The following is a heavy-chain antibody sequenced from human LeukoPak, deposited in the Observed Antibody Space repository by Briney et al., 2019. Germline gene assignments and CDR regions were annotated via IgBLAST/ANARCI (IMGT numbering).Heavy chain of an antibody. V-gene: IGHV3-74*01. CDR1: GFTFSSYW. CDR3: ARDRARIAAAGTLDY. J-gene: IGHJ4*02. D-gene: IGHD6-13*01. CDR2: INTDGSST. Sequence: GGSLRLSCAASGFTFSSYWMHWVRQAPGKGLVWVSRINTDGSSTSYADSVKGRFTISRDNAKNTLYLQMNSLRAEDTAVYYCARDRARIAAAGTLDYWGQGTLVTVSS.